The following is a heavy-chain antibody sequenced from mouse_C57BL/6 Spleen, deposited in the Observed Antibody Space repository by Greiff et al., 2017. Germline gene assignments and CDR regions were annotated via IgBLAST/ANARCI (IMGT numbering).Heavy chain of an antibody. J-gene: IGHJ2*01. CDR3: TRDYGSSYLDY. D-gene: IGHD1-1*01. V-gene: IGHV1-5*01. CDR1: GYTFTSYW. Sequence: EVQLQQSGTVLARPGASVKMSCKTSGYTFTSYWMHWVKQRPGQGLEWIGAIYPGNSDTSYNQKFKGKAKLTAVTSASTAYMERSSLTNEDSAVYYCTRDYGSSYLDYWGQGTTLTVSS. CDR2: IYPGNSDT.